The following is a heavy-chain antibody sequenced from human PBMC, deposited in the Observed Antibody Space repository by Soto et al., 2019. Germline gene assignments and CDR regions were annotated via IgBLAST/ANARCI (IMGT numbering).Heavy chain of an antibody. Sequence: EVQLVESGGGLVQPGGSLRLSCAASGFTFDDYAMHWVGQAPGKGLEWVSSIYWNSGTIDYADSVKGRFTISRDNAKNSLYLQMNSLRPEDTALYYCAKDNSLTTSYFDHWGQGTLVTVSS. J-gene: IGHJ4*02. D-gene: IGHD4-17*01. CDR2: IYWNSGTI. CDR1: GFTFDDYA. CDR3: AKDNSLTTSYFDH. V-gene: IGHV3-9*01.